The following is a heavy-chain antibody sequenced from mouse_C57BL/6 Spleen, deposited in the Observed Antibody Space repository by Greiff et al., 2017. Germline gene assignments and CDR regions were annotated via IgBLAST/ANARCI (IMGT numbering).Heavy chain of an antibody. V-gene: IGHV2-2*01. Sequence: VQLQQSGPGLVQPSQSLSITCPVPGFSLTSYGVHWFRQSPGKGLEWLGVIWSGGSTDYNAAFISRLSISKDNSKSKVFFKMNSLQADDTAIYYCARTITTVVANYYAMDYWGQGTSVTVSS. CDR3: ARTITTVVANYYAMDY. J-gene: IGHJ4*01. D-gene: IGHD1-1*01. CDR1: GFSLTSYG. CDR2: IWSGGST.